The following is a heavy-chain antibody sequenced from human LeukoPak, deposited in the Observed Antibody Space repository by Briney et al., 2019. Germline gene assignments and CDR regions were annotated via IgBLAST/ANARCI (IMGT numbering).Heavy chain of an antibody. Sequence: ALVKVSCKASGYTFTGYYMHWVRQAPGQGLEWMGWINPNSGGTNYAQKFQGRVTMTRDTSISTAYMELSRLRSDDTAVYYCARDPTYYYDSSLDYWGQGTLVTVSS. D-gene: IGHD3-22*01. J-gene: IGHJ4*02. CDR1: GYTFTGYY. CDR2: INPNSGGT. CDR3: ARDPTYYYDSSLDY. V-gene: IGHV1-2*02.